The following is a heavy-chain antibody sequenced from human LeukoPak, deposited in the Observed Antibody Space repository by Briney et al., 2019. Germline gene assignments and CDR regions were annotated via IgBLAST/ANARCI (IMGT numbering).Heavy chain of an antibody. Sequence: SDTLSLTCAVSGGSISTTYWWTWVRQFPGKGLEWIGEIHHSGANNNNLSLKSHVTISVDKSKNHFALKMSSVTAADTAVYYCARGHPRLRSFDMGGRGTMVTVSS. CDR2: IHHSGAN. V-gene: IGHV4-4*02. CDR1: GGSISTTYW. J-gene: IGHJ3*02. CDR3: ARGHPRLRSFDM.